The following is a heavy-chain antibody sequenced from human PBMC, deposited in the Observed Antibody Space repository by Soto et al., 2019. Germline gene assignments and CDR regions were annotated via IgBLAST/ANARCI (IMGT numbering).Heavy chain of an antibody. CDR1: GYSFTSYW. D-gene: IGHD6-13*01. CDR3: ARPRSSSWPYDAFDI. V-gene: IGHV5-51*01. J-gene: IGHJ3*02. Sequence: PGESLNISCNGSGYSFTSYWIGWVRQMPGKGLEWMGIIYPGDSDTRYSPSFQGQVTISADKSISTAYLQWSSLKASDTAMYYCARPRSSSWPYDAFDIWGQGTMVTVSS. CDR2: IYPGDSDT.